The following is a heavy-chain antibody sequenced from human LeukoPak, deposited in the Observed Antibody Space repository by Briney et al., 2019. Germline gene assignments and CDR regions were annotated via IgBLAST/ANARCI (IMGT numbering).Heavy chain of an antibody. CDR2: IIPIYNTT. CDR1: GGIFRSYG. Sequence: EASVKVSCKASGGIFRSYGVRWVREAPGQGLEWMGGIIPIYNTTNYAQKFQGRVTITTDESTSTVYMEMSSLRSEDTAVYYCARRPDGPYWYFDLWGRGSLVTVSS. CDR3: ARRPDGPYWYFDL. D-gene: IGHD6-25*01. V-gene: IGHV1-69*05. J-gene: IGHJ2*01.